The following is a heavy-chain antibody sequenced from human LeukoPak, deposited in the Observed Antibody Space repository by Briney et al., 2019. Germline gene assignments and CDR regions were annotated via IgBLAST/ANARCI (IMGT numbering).Heavy chain of an antibody. V-gene: IGHV3-23*01. CDR3: AKAPGDYYDFWSGYYTLHYYYYGMDV. Sequence: GGSLRLSCAASGFTFSSYAMSWVRQAPGKGLEWVSAISGSGGSTYYADSVKGRFTISRDNSKNTLYLQMNSLRAEDTAVYYCAKAPGDYYDFWSGYYTLHYYYYGMDVWGQGTTVTVSS. CDR2: ISGSGGST. D-gene: IGHD3-3*01. J-gene: IGHJ6*02. CDR1: GFTFSSYA.